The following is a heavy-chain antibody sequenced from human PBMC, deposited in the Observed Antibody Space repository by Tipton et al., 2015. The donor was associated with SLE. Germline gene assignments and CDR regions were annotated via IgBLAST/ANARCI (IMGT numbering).Heavy chain of an antibody. J-gene: IGHJ3*02. CDR1: GGSISSYY. D-gene: IGHD6-19*01. V-gene: IGHV4-4*08. CDR3: ARGWGSGWFHI. CDR2: IYTSGST. Sequence: TLSLTCTVSGGSISSYYWSWIRQPPGKGLEWIGYIYTSGSTNYNPSLKSRVTMSVDTSKNQFFLKLSSVTAADAAVYYCARGWGSGWFHIWGQGTMVTVSS.